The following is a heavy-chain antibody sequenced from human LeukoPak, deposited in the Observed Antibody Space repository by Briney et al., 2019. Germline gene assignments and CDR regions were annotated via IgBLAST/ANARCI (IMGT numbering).Heavy chain of an antibody. CDR3: ARGRIAAAGRVSYFDY. CDR1: RGTFSSYA. CDR2: IIPIFGTA. V-gene: IGHV1-69*13. J-gene: IGHJ4*02. Sequence: GASVKVSCKASRGTFSSYAISWVRQAPGQGLEWMGGIIPIFGTANYAQKFQGRVTITADESTSTAYMELSSLRSEDTAVYYCARGRIAAAGRVSYFDYWGQGTLVTVSS. D-gene: IGHD6-13*01.